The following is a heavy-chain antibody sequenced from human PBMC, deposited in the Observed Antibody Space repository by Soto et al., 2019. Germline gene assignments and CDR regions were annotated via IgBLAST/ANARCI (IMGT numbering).Heavy chain of an antibody. J-gene: IGHJ4*02. CDR1: GYSISNGYY. Sequence: SETLSLTCVVSGYSISNGYYWGWIRQPPGKGLEWIGNVYHSGSTYYNPSLKSRVTISVDTSKNQFSLKLTSLTAADTAVYYCARDPVGARSAPFDYWGQGTLLTVSS. V-gene: IGHV4-38-2*02. D-gene: IGHD1-26*01. CDR2: VYHSGST. CDR3: ARDPVGARSAPFDY.